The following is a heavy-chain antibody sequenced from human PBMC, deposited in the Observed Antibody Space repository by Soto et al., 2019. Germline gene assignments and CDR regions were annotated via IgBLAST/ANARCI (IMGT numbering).Heavy chain of an antibody. CDR1: GDSISSSNW. J-gene: IGHJ4*02. CDR3: ARGQEAELLWFGELFTYYFDY. D-gene: IGHD3-10*01. Sequence: PSETLSLTCAVSGDSISSSNWWSWVRQPPGKGLEWIGEIYHSGSTNYNPSLKSRVTISVDKSKNQFSLKLSSVTAADTAVYYCARGQEAELLWFGELFTYYFDYWGQGTLVTVSS. CDR2: IYHSGST. V-gene: IGHV4-4*02.